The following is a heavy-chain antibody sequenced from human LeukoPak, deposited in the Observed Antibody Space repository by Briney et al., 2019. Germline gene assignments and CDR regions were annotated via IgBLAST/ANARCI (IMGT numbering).Heavy chain of an antibody. CDR2: INPNSGGT. D-gene: IGHD1-26*01. J-gene: IGHJ4*02. V-gene: IGHV1-2*02. Sequence: GASVKVSCKASGYTFTGYYMHWVRQAPGQGLEWMGWINPNSGGTSYAQKFQGRVTMTRDTSISTAYMELSRLRSDDTAVYYCARVGGSYYIDYWGQGTLVTVSS. CDR3: ARVGGSYYIDY. CDR1: GYTFTGYY.